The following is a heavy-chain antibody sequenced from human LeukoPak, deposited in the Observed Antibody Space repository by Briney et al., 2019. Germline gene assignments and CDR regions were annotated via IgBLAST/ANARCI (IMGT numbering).Heavy chain of an antibody. Sequence: SETLSLTCAVYGGSFSGYYWSWIRHPPGKGLEWVGEINHSGSTNYNPFLKSRVTRSVDTSKNQFSLKLSSVTTADTAVYYGERVPVAPGSLYYFDYWGQGTLVTVSS. V-gene: IGHV4-34*01. CDR3: ERVPVAPGSLYYFDY. D-gene: IGHD6-19*01. CDR1: GGSFSGYY. CDR2: INHSGST. J-gene: IGHJ4*02.